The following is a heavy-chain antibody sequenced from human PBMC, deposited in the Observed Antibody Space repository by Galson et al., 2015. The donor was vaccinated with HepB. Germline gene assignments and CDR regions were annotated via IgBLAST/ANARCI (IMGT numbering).Heavy chain of an antibody. CDR1: GFTFGDYA. Sequence: SLRLSCAASGFTFGDYAMSWVRQAPGKGLEWVGFIRSKAYGGATEYAASVKGRFTISGDDSKSIAYLQMNSLKTEDTAVYYCTRAGSSWIHFFRHWGQGTLVTVSS. CDR3: TRAGSSWIHFFRH. D-gene: IGHD6-13*01. CDR2: IRSKAYGGAT. J-gene: IGHJ1*01. V-gene: IGHV3-49*04.